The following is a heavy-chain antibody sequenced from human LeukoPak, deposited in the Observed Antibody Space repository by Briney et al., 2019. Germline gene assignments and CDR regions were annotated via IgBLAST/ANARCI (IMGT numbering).Heavy chain of an antibody. CDR3: AREGSAPGFDAFDI. Sequence: SETLSLTCTVSGGSISSYYWSWIRQPAGKGLEWIGRIYTSGSTNYNPSLKSRVTMSVDTSKNQFSLKLSSVTAADTAVYYCAREGSAPGFDAFDIWGQGTMVTVSS. J-gene: IGHJ3*02. D-gene: IGHD3-10*01. V-gene: IGHV4-4*07. CDR2: IYTSGST. CDR1: GGSISSYY.